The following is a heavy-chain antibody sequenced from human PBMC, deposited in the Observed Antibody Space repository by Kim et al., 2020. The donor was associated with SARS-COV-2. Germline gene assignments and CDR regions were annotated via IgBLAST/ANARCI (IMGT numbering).Heavy chain of an antibody. Sequence: ASVKVSCKASGYTFTGYYMHWVRQAPGQGLEWMGWINPNSGGTNYAQKFQGRVTMTRDTSISTAYMELSRLRSDDTAVYYCARVGIAARNYYYGMDVWGQGTTVTVSS. J-gene: IGHJ6*02. CDR2: INPNSGGT. CDR3: ARVGIAARNYYYGMDV. D-gene: IGHD6-6*01. V-gene: IGHV1-2*02. CDR1: GYTFTGYY.